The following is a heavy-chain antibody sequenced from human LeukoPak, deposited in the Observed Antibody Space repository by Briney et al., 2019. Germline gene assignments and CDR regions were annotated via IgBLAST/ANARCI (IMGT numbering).Heavy chain of an antibody. CDR2: IYYSGST. CDR3: AKRGSTSCSFCGMDV. CDR1: GGSISSYY. V-gene: IGHV4-59*01. Sequence: SETLSLTCTVSGGSISSYYWSWIRQPPGKGLEWIGYIYYSGSTNYNPSLKSRVTISVDTSKNQFSLKLSSVTAADTAVYYCAKRGSTSCSFCGMDVWGQGTTVTVSS. J-gene: IGHJ6*02. D-gene: IGHD2-2*01.